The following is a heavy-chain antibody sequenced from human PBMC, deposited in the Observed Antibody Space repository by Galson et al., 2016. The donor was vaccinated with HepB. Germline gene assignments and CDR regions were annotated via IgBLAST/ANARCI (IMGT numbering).Heavy chain of an antibody. CDR1: GYTFTSYY. J-gene: IGHJ3*02. V-gene: IGHV1-46*01. CDR3: PSFDSSGHHYSDALHI. CDR2: INPSDGDT. D-gene: IGHD6-19*01. Sequence: SVKVSCKAFGYTFTSYYMHWVRQAPGQGLEWMGIINPSDGDTKYVQKFQGRLTMTRDKGTKTVDMEINNLRSEDTAVYYCPSFDSSGHHYSDALHIWGQGTMVIVSS.